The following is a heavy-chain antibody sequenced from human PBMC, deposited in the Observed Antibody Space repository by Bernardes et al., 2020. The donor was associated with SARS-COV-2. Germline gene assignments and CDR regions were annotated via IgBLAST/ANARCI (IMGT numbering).Heavy chain of an antibody. V-gene: IGHV3-9*01. Sequence: GGSLRLSCAASGFTFDDYAMHWVRQAPGKGLEWVSGISWNSGSIGYADSVKGRFTISGDNAKNSLYLQMNSLRAEDTALYYCASSAGSGSYVYWGQGTLVTVSS. CDR2: ISWNSGSI. J-gene: IGHJ4*02. D-gene: IGHD1-26*01. CDR3: ASSAGSGSYVY. CDR1: GFTFDDYA.